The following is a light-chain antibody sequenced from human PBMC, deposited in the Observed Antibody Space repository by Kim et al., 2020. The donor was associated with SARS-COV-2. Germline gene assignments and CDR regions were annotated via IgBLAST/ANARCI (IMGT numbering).Light chain of an antibody. J-gene: IGLJ2*01. CDR2: DTR. Sequence: PGGTVTLTGASNTGAVTIVYFPSWFQQKPGQPPRSLIYDTRNKHSWTPARFSGSLLGGKAALTLSGVQPEDEALYYCLLYYDGAQVFGGGTQLTVL. CDR3: LLYYDGAQV. V-gene: IGLV7-43*01. CDR1: TGAVTIVYF.